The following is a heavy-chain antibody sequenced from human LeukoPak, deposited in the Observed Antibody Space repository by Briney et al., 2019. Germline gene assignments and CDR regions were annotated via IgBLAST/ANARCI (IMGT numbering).Heavy chain of an antibody. CDR3: ARARGGYSSSFNWFNP. J-gene: IGHJ5*02. D-gene: IGHD6-13*01. Sequence: SETLSLTCAVYGGSFSGYYWSWIRQPPGKGLEWIGEINHSGSTNYNPSLKSRVTISVDTSKNQFSLKLSSVTAADTAVYYCARARGGYSSSFNWFNPWGQGTLVTVSS. CDR1: GGSFSGYY. V-gene: IGHV4-34*01. CDR2: INHSGST.